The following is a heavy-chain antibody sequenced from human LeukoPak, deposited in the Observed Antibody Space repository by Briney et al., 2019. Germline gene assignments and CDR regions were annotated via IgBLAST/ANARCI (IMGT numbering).Heavy chain of an antibody. V-gene: IGHV3-48*03. Sequence: GGSLRLSCAASGFTFSSYEMNWVRQAPGKGLEWVSYISSSGSTIYYADSVKGRFTISRDHAKNSLYLQMNSLRAEDTAVYYCARSTAVAGEYYFDYWGQGTLVTVSS. CDR3: ARSTAVAGEYYFDY. CDR1: GFTFSSYE. D-gene: IGHD6-19*01. J-gene: IGHJ4*02. CDR2: ISSSGSTI.